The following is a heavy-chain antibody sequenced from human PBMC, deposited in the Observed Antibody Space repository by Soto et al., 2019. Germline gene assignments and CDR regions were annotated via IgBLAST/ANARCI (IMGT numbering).Heavy chain of an antibody. CDR1: GFSFSTSS. J-gene: IGHJ4*02. CDR2: IRGGDSFI. Sequence: GGSLRLSCAASGFSFSTSSMSWVRQAPGKGLEWVSYIRGGDSFIYYADSVKGRFTISRDNSKNTLYLQINSLRAEDTALYYCAKGLATPYYFDFWGLGTLVTVSS. CDR3: AKGLATPYYFDF. D-gene: IGHD2-15*01. V-gene: IGHV3-23*01.